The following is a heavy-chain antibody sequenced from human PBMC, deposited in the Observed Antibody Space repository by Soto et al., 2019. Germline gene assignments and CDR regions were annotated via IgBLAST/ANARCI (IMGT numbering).Heavy chain of an antibody. CDR2: IFNSGST. CDR1: GAYLSTDY. V-gene: IGHV4-59*01. D-gene: IGHD3-10*01. Sequence: PSETLSLTCTVSGAYLSTDYWSWIRQPPGKRPEWIGYIFNSGSTNQNPSLKSRVSISMDTSRNQFSLRLRSVTAADTAVYYCARTEYYKIGRDYWGPGTLVTVSS. CDR3: ARTEYYKIGRDY. J-gene: IGHJ4*02.